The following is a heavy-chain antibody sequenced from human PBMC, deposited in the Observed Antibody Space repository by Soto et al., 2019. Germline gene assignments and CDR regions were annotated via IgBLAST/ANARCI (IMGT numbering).Heavy chain of an antibody. D-gene: IGHD3-10*01. CDR2: IWYEGTTK. CDR3: ARDVGSSGSSRWLDT. Sequence: GSLRLSCVASGFTLSNYGMHWVRQAPGKGLEWIALIWYEGTTKYSTDSMKGRFSISRDQSKSTLYLQVNSLRAEDTATYYCARDVGSSGSSRWLDTWGQGTLVTVSS. J-gene: IGHJ5*02. CDR1: GFTLSNYG. V-gene: IGHV3-33*01.